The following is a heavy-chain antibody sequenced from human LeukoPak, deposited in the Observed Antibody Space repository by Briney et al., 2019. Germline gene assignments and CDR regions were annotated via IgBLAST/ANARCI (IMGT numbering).Heavy chain of an antibody. CDR3: ARGGDIVATIAGGLDY. CDR1: GDSISSYY. V-gene: IGHV4-59*01. CDR2: IYYSGST. Sequence: SETLSLTCTVSGDSISSYYWSWIRQPPGKGLEWIGFIYYSGSTNYNPSLKSRVTISVDTSKNQFSLKLSSVTAADTAVYYCARGGDIVATIAGGLDYWGQGTLVTVSS. D-gene: IGHD5-12*01. J-gene: IGHJ4*02.